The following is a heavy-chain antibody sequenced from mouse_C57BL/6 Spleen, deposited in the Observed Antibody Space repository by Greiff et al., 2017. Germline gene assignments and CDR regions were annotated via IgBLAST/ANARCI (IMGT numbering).Heavy chain of an antibody. Sequence: QVQLQQPGAELVKPGASVKMSCKASGYTFTSYWITWVKQRPGQGLEWIGDIYPGSGSTNYNDKFKSKATLTVDTSSSTAYMQLSSLTSEDSGVYYCASDLGGFDYWGQGTTLTVSS. D-gene: IGHD4-1*01. J-gene: IGHJ2*01. CDR1: GYTFTSYW. CDR3: ASDLGGFDY. CDR2: IYPGSGST. V-gene: IGHV1-55*01.